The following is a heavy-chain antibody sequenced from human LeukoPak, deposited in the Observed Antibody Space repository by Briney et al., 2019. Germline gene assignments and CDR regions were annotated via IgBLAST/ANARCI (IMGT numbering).Heavy chain of an antibody. V-gene: IGHV3-66*01. J-gene: IGHJ4*02. CDR3: AREGTWSYYYDY. Sequence: QSGGSLRLSCAASGFTFSTFAMHWVRLSPGKGLEWVSVIYSGGSTYYADSVKGRFTISRDNSKNTLYLQMNSLRAEDTAVYYCAREGTWSYYYDYWGQGTLVTVSS. CDR2: IYSGGST. D-gene: IGHD1-26*01. CDR1: GFTFSTFA.